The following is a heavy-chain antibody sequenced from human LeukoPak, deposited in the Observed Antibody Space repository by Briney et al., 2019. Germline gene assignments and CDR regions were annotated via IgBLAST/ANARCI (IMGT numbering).Heavy chain of an antibody. V-gene: IGHV3-64D*06. J-gene: IGHJ4*02. Sequence: GGSLRLSCSASRLIFSSYAMHWVRQAPGKRLEYVSGISSNGGRTYYADSVTGRFTISRDNSKNTLYLQMSSLRNEDTAVYYCVKAQSTGWSPFDYWGQGTLVTVSS. CDR3: VKAQSTGWSPFDY. D-gene: IGHD3-9*01. CDR1: RLIFSSYA. CDR2: ISSNGGRT.